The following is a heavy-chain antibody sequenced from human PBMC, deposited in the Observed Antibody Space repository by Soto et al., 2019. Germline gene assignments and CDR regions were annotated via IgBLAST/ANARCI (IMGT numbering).Heavy chain of an antibody. J-gene: IGHJ4*02. Sequence: HPWGSLRLSCAASGFTFSSYAMHWFRQAPGKGLEWVSLIWYDGSKKSYGDSVKGRFTISRDNSRNTVYLQMNSLRADDTAVYYCARDAPLLWVGELLSPTDYWGKGPMVTVSS. CDR1: GFTFSSYA. V-gene: IGHV3-33*08. CDR2: IWYDGSKK. D-gene: IGHD3-10*01. CDR3: ARDAPLLWVGELLSPTDY.